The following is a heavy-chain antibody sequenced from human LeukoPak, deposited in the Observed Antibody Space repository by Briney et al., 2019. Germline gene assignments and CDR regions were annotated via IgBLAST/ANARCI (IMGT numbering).Heavy chain of an antibody. CDR3: ARYPRRDYYGSGSYYYYYYGMDV. Sequence: ASVKVSCKASGYTFTSYGISWVRQAPGQGLEWMGWISAYNGNTNYAQKLQGRVTMTTDTSTSTAYMELRSLRSDDTAVYYCARYPRRDYYGSGSYYYYYYGMDVWGQGTTVTVSS. J-gene: IGHJ6*02. CDR1: GYTFTSYG. D-gene: IGHD3-10*01. V-gene: IGHV1-18*01. CDR2: ISAYNGNT.